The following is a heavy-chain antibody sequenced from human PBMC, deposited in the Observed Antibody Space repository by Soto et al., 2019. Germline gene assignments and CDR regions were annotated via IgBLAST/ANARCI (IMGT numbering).Heavy chain of an antibody. V-gene: IGHV4-39*01. CDR2: IYYSGSA. J-gene: IGHJ5*02. CDR1: GGSISSYY. D-gene: IGHD2-2*01. CDR3: ARLHCNSPNCVPLDP. Sequence: SETLSLTCTVSGGSISSYYWGWIRQPPGKGLEWIGSIYYSGSAYYSPSLKSRVTMSVDTSKNQLSLKLSSVTAADTAVYYCARLHCNSPNCVPLDPWGQGTLVTVSS.